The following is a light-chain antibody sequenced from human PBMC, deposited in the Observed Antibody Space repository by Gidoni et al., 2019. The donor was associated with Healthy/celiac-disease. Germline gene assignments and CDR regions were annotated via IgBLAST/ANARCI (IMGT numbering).Light chain of an antibody. V-gene: IGKV3-11*01. CDR3: QQRSNWPPWT. Sequence: EIVLTPSPATLPLSPGERATLPCRASQSVSSYLAWYQQKPGQAPRLLSYDASNRATGIPARFSGSGSGTDFTLTISSLEPEDFAVYYCQQRSNWPPWTFGQGTKVEIK. CDR2: DAS. J-gene: IGKJ1*01. CDR1: QSVSSY.